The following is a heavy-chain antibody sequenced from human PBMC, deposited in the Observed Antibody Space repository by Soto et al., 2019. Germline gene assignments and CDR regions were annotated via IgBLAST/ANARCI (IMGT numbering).Heavy chain of an antibody. CDR3: AKDPTIFGVVQNYGMDV. V-gene: IGHV1-18*01. CDR1: GYTFTSYG. CDR2: ISAYNGNT. Sequence: QVQLVQSGAEVKKPGASVKVSCKASGYTFTSYGVSWVRQAPGQGLEWMGWISAYNGNTNYVQKLQGRVTMTTDTSTNPAYMEVRSLRSDDTAVYYCAKDPTIFGVVQNYGMDVWGQGTTVTVSS. J-gene: IGHJ6*02. D-gene: IGHD3-3*01.